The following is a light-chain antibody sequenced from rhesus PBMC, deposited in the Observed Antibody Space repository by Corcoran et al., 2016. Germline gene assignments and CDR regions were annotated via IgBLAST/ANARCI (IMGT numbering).Light chain of an antibody. CDR2: TTS. CDR1: QNINSN. V-gene: IGKV1S8*01. Sequence: IQMTLSPSALSASVGDRVTISCRARQNINSNLAWYQQKPGKAPRLLIYTTSHLQTGVPSRFSGSGSGTDLTLTISSLQPEDSATYYCQHYYNDPLPFGGGTKVELK. CDR3: QHYYNDPLP. J-gene: IGKJ4*01.